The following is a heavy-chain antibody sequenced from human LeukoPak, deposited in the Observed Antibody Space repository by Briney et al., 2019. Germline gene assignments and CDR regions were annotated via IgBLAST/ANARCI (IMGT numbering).Heavy chain of an antibody. D-gene: IGHD3-22*01. CDR1: GYTFTGYY. V-gene: IGHV1-2*02. Sequence: GASVKVSCKASGYTFTGYYMHWVRQAPGQGLEWMGWINPNSGGTNYAQKFQGRVTMTRDTSISTAYMELSRLRSDDTAAYYCAGSNHYYDSSGYPYAFDIWGQGTMVTVSS. CDR2: INPNSGGT. J-gene: IGHJ3*02. CDR3: AGSNHYYDSSGYPYAFDI.